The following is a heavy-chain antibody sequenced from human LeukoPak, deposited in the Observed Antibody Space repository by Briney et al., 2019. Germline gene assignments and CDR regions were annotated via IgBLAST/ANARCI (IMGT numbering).Heavy chain of an antibody. CDR2: ISSGSTYI. CDR3: ARDPFYYDAAGSDDY. V-gene: IGHV3-21*01. CDR1: EFTFNSYS. D-gene: IGHD3-22*01. J-gene: IGHJ4*02. Sequence: GGSLRLSCAASEFTFNSYSFNWIRQPPGEGLECVSSISSGSTYIYYSDSVKGRFTVSRDNAKNSLYLQMNNLRAEATAVYYCARDPFYYDAAGSDDYWGQGTLVTVSS.